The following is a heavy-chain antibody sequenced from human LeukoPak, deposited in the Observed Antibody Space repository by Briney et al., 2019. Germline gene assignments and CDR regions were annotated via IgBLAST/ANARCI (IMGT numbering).Heavy chain of an antibody. CDR1: GYTFTDYY. D-gene: IGHD6-19*01. J-gene: IGHJ4*02. CDR2: INPNSGGT. V-gene: IGHV1-2*06. CDR3: ARSPSGWYGDY. Sequence: ASVKVPCKXSGYTFTDYYMHWVRQAPGQGLEWMGRINPNSGGTSSARKFQGRVTVTRDTSISTVYMELSRLTSDDTAVYYCARSPSGWYGDYWGQGTLVTVSS.